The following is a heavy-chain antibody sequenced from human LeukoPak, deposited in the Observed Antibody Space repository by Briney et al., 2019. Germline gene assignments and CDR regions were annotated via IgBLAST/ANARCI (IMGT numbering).Heavy chain of an antibody. D-gene: IGHD5-18*01. CDR1: GFTFSNYW. Sequence: GGSKRLSCAASGFTFSNYWMHWVRQGPGKGLGWVAVMSIDVRNTYYSESVQGRFTITRDNFRNTLYLQLNSLRTEDTAVYYCAFLEGYSYGTGCSYGTDVWGQGTAVPVS. V-gene: IGHV3-30*03. CDR2: MSIDVRNT. CDR3: AFLEGYSYGTGCSYGTDV. J-gene: IGHJ6*01.